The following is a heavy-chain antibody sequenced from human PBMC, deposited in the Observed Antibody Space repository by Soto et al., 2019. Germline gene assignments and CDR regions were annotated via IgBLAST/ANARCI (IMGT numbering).Heavy chain of an antibody. V-gene: IGHV1-69*13. D-gene: IGHD3-9*01. Sequence: PVKVSCTSSGGTFSSYAISWVRQAPGQGLEWMGGIIPIFGTANYAQKFQGRVTITADESTSTAYMELSSLRSEDTAVYYCARDPLGYDMWTCYSYYYYYGMDGWGQGTTVTV. J-gene: IGHJ6*02. CDR2: IIPIFGTA. CDR1: GGTFSSYA. CDR3: ARDPLGYDMWTCYSYYYYYGMDG.